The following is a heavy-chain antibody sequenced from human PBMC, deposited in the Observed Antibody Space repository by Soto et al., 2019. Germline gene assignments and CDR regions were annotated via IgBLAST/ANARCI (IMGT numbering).Heavy chain of an antibody. D-gene: IGHD4-17*01. CDR1: GGSISSSSYY. CDR3: ARLDYGDYVGY. Sequence: SETLSLTCTVSGGSISSSSYYWGWIRQPPGKGLEWIGSIYYSGSTYYNPSLKSRVTISVDTSKNQFSLKLSSVTAADTAVYYCARLDYGDYVGYWGQGTLVTVSS. V-gene: IGHV4-39*01. CDR2: IYYSGST. J-gene: IGHJ4*02.